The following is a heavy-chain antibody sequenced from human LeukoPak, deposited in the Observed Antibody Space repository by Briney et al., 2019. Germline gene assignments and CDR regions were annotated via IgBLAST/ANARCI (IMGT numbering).Heavy chain of an antibody. CDR1: GGTFSSYA. CDR2: IIPIFGTA. Sequence: SVKVSCKASGGTFSSYAISWVRQAPGQGLEWMGGIIPIFGTANCAQKFQGRVTITADESTSTAYMELSSLRSEDTAVYYCARAPRAAAGTGHYYYYYYMDVWGKGTTVTVSS. V-gene: IGHV1-69*13. J-gene: IGHJ6*03. D-gene: IGHD6-13*01. CDR3: ARAPRAAAGTGHYYYYYYMDV.